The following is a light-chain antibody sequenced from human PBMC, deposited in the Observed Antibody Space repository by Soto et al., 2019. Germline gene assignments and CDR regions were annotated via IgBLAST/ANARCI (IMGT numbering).Light chain of an antibody. CDR2: GAS. CDR1: QSVSSN. J-gene: IGKJ3*01. V-gene: IGKV3-15*01. CDR3: QQYNNWPFT. Sequence: EIVMTQSPATLSMSPGERATLSCRASQSVSSNLAWYQHKPGQAPRLLIYGASTRATDIPARFSGSGSGTDFTLTISSLQSEDFAVYYCQQYNNWPFTFGPGTKVDIK.